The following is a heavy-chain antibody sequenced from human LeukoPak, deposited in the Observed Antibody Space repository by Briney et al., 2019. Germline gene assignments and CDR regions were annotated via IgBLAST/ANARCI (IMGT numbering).Heavy chain of an antibody. CDR2: IYYSGST. J-gene: IGHJ6*03. V-gene: IGHV4-59*01. Sequence: SEALSLTCTVSGGSISSYYWSWIRQPPGKGLEWIGYIYYSGSTDYNPSLESRVTISVDTSKNQFSLKLSSVTAADTAVYYCARSFSYYYYYMDVWGKGTTVTVSS. CDR1: GGSISSYY. CDR3: ARSFSYYYYYMDV.